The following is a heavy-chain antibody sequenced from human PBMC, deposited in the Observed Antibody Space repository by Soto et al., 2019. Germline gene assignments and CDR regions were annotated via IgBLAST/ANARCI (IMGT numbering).Heavy chain of an antibody. CDR1: RYTYEGYY. D-gene: IGHD6-13*01. CDR3: ARDRRVAAAGNDAFDF. CDR2: IIPNSGGI. V-gene: IGHV1-2*04. J-gene: IGHJ3*01. Sequence: AKATCKASRYTYEGYYMHWVQQATEQRLEWMGWIIPNSGGINYAQKFQGWVTMTRDTSISTAYMELSRLRSDDTAVFFFARDRRVAAAGNDAFDFWGQGTIVTVSS.